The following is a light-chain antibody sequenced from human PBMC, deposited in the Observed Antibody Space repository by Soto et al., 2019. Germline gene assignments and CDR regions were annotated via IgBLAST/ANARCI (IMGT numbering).Light chain of an antibody. CDR1: SSDVGGYNY. Sequence: QSALTQPASVSGSPGQSITISCTGTSSDVGGYNYVSWYQQHPGKAPKLMIYDVNNRPSGVSNRFSGSKSDNTASLTISGLQAEDEADYYCSSYTSTNTLVFGGGTKLTVL. CDR3: SSYTSTNTLV. CDR2: DVN. J-gene: IGLJ3*02. V-gene: IGLV2-14*03.